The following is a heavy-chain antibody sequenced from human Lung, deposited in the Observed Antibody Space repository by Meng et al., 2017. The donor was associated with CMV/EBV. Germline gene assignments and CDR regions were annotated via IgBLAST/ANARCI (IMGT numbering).Heavy chain of an antibody. D-gene: IGHD3-3*01. Sequence: SXTLSLTCAVSGDSVSSGPYYWSWIRQPPGKGLEWIGYLYYSGDTNYNPSLKSRVTMSVDTSKNQFSLKLRSVTAADTAVYYCARLLRGYDSVGWFDPWGQGXLVTVSS. V-gene: IGHV4-61*01. J-gene: IGHJ5*02. CDR2: LYYSGDT. CDR3: ARLLRGYDSVGWFDP. CDR1: GDSVSSGPYY.